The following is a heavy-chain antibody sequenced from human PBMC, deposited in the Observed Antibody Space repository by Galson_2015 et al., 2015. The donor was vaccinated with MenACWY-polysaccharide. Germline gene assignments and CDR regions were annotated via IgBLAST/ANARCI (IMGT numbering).Heavy chain of an antibody. CDR3: ARAIAVAGQRRDFDL. V-gene: IGHV4-59*01. J-gene: IGHJ2*01. Sequence: ETLSLTCTVSGGSISSCYWNWIRQPPGKGLEWVGYINYSGSTNHNPSLKSRVTMSVDTSKNQFSLNLTSVTDADTAVYYCARAIAVAGQRRDFDLWGRGTLVTVSS. CDR2: INYSGST. D-gene: IGHD6-19*01. CDR1: GGSISSCY.